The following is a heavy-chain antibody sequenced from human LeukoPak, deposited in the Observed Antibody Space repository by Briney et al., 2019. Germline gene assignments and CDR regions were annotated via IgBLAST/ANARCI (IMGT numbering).Heavy chain of an antibody. CDR1: GFTFRTFG. V-gene: IGHV3-30*02. J-gene: IGHJ4*02. Sequence: GGSLRLSCAASGFTFRTFGMHWVRQAPGKGLEWVAFIRYDGADKFYADSVKGRFTISRDNSKNTAYLQMNSLRAEDTAVYYCAKTTYYDILTGYQRTFYFDYWGQGTLVTVPS. CDR3: AKTTYYDILTGYQRTFYFDY. D-gene: IGHD3-9*01. CDR2: IRYDGADK.